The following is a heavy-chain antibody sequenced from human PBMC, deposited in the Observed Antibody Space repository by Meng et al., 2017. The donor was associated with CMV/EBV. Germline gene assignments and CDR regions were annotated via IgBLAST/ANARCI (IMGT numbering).Heavy chain of an antibody. Sequence: QVHLQQQGPGLGKPSQTLSPTWAISGDSVSSNSAAWSWIRQSPSRGLEWLGRTYYRSKWYNDYAVYVKSRITINTDTTKNQFSQQLNSMTPEDTTVYYCARGSDFCDPWGQGTLVTVSS. CDR1: GDSVSSNSAA. J-gene: IGHJ5*02. V-gene: IGHV6-1*01. CDR2: TYYRSKWYN. CDR3: ARGSDFCDP. D-gene: IGHD3/OR15-3a*01.